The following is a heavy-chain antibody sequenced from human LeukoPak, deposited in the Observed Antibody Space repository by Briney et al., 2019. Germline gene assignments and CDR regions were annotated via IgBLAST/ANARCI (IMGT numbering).Heavy chain of an antibody. J-gene: IGHJ3*02. CDR1: GYTFPIYG. Sequence: ASVKVSCKASGYTFPIYGISWVRQAPGQGLEWMGWISAYIDNTNYAQRLQDRVTMTTDTSTSTAYMELRSLRSDDTAVYYCARDLAAYCSSTNCYAFGAFDIWGQGTTVIVSS. CDR2: ISAYIDNT. D-gene: IGHD2-2*01. V-gene: IGHV1-18*01. CDR3: ARDLAAYCSSTNCYAFGAFDI.